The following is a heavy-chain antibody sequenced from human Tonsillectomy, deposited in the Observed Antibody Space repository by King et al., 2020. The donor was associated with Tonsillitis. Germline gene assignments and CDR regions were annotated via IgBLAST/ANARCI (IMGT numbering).Heavy chain of an antibody. CDR2: TSGDGGST. Sequence: VQLVESGGGVVQPGGSLRLSCAASGFTFDDYAMHWVRQVPGKGLEWVSLTSGDGGSTNYAESVKGRFTISRDNSKNSLYLQMNSLRSEDTALYYCAKDWGSGWYFFGYWGQGTLVTVSS. J-gene: IGHJ4*02. D-gene: IGHD6-19*01. V-gene: IGHV3-43*02. CDR1: GFTFDDYA. CDR3: AKDWGSGWYFFGY.